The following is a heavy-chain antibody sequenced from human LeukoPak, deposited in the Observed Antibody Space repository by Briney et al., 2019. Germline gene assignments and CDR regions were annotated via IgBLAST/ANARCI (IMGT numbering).Heavy chain of an antibody. CDR2: ISSTSTYI. CDR1: GFTFSSYA. D-gene: IGHD6-25*01. V-gene: IGHV3-21*06. J-gene: IGHJ3*01. Sequence: PGGSLRLSCAASGFTFSSYAMHWVRQAPGKGLEWVSSISSTSTYIHDADSVKGRFTIYRDNAKNSLYLQMNSLRAEDTAMYYCARGMRQIDDAFDLWGQGTMVTVSS. CDR3: ARGMRQIDDAFDL.